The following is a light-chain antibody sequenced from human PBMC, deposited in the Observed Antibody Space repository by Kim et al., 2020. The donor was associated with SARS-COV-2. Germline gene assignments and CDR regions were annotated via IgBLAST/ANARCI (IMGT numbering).Light chain of an antibody. CDR3: QHRQT. CDR1: QHVTRG. CDR2: DAS. V-gene: IGKV1-5*01. Sequence: STLPASEEDRVPISGRATQHVTRGLAWYQPKPGRAPKLLIYDASTLDRGVPSRFRGSGSGTEFTLTINSLQPDDFASYYCQHRQTFGQGTKVDIK. J-gene: IGKJ1*01.